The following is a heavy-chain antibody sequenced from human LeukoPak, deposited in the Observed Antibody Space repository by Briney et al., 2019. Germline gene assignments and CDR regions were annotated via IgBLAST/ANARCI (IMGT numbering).Heavy chain of an antibody. J-gene: IGHJ3*01. V-gene: IGHV5-51*01. Sequence: GESLKISCKGSGYSFTDYWIGWVRQLPGKGLQWMAIIYPDDSDIRYSPSFQGQVTISADKSIITAYLQWSSLKASDTAMYYFARHGRGSRSPNAFDFWGQGTMVTVSS. D-gene: IGHD3-10*01. CDR3: ARHGRGSRSPNAFDF. CDR1: GYSFTDYW. CDR2: IYPDDSDI.